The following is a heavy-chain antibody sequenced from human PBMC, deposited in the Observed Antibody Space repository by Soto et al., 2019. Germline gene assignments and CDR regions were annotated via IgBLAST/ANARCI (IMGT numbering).Heavy chain of an antibody. CDR1: GFTFSSYA. V-gene: IGHV3-23*01. Sequence: EVQLLESGGGLVQPGGSLRLSCAASGFTFSSYAMSWVRQAPGKGLEWVSAISGSGGSTYYADSVKGRFTISRDNSKNTLYLQMNSLRAEDTAVYYCAKGSLYSGSYYSGYFDYWGQGTLVTVSS. CDR3: AKGSLYSGSYYSGYFDY. D-gene: IGHD1-26*01. CDR2: ISGSGGST. J-gene: IGHJ4*02.